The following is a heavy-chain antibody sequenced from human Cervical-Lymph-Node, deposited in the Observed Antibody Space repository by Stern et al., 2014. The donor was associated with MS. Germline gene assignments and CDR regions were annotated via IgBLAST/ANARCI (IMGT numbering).Heavy chain of an antibody. J-gene: IGHJ6*02. Sequence: EVHLVESGGGLVQPGGSLRLSCAAAGIIFGGYVLHWGRQAPGKGLEWVAGISWNSGDIAYTDSVKGRFTISRDNAKNSLYLHMNSLRAEDTALYYCAKDLGEVFYYGMDVWGQGTTVTVSS. D-gene: IGHD2-21*01. CDR2: ISWNSGDI. V-gene: IGHV3-9*01. CDR1: GIIFGGYV. CDR3: AKDLGEVFYYGMDV.